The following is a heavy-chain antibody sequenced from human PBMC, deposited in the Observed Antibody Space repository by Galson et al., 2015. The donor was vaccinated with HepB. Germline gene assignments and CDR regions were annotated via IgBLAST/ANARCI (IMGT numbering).Heavy chain of an antibody. CDR1: GFTFGDYA. D-gene: IGHD4-23*01. CDR3: TRWGGNSGNYYYGMDV. V-gene: IGHV3-49*04. CDR2: IRSKAYGGTT. J-gene: IGHJ6*02. Sequence: SLRLSCAASGFTFGDYAMSWVRQAPGKGLEWVGFIRSKAYGGTTEYAASVKGRFTISRDDSKSIAYLQMNSLKTEDTAVYYCTRWGGNSGNYYYGMDVWGQVTTVTVSS.